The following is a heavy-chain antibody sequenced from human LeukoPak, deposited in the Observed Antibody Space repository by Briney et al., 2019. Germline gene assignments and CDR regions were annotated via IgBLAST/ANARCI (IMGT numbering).Heavy chain of an antibody. CDR3: ARADYGDYDGASDY. CDR2: IYSGGST. D-gene: IGHD4-17*01. V-gene: IGHV3-53*05. Sequence: GGSLRLSCAASGFTVSSNYMSWVRQAPGKGLEWVSVIYSGGSTYYADSVKGRFTISRDNSKNTLYLQMNSLRAEDTAVYYCARADYGDYDGASDYWGQGTLVTVSS. CDR1: GFTVSSNY. J-gene: IGHJ4*02.